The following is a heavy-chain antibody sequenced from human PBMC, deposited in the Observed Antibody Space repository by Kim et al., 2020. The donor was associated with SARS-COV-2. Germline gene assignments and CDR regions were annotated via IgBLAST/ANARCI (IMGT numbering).Heavy chain of an antibody. Sequence: GGSLRLSCAASGFTFSSYAMSWVRQAPGKGLEWVSSMSGSGGSTYYTDSVKGRFTISRDNSKNTLYLQMSSLRAEDTAVYYCAKEYCSSTSCSRSGYPFDYWGQGTLVTVSS. CDR1: GFTFSSYA. V-gene: IGHV3-23*01. CDR2: MSGSGGST. CDR3: AKEYCSSTSCSRSGYPFDY. D-gene: IGHD2-2*01. J-gene: IGHJ4*02.